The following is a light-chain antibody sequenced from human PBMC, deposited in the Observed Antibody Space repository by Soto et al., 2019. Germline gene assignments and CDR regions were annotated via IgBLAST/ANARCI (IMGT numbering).Light chain of an antibody. Sequence: EMVLTQSPATLSLSPMGIATLSFMASQSVSSYLAWYQQKPVQAPRLLIHDASDRATGIPARFSGSGSGTDFTFTISSLEPEDFAVYYCQQRSNWPPSITFGQGTRLEIK. V-gene: IGKV3-11*01. CDR3: QQRSNWPPSIT. CDR2: DAS. CDR1: QSVSSY. J-gene: IGKJ5*01.